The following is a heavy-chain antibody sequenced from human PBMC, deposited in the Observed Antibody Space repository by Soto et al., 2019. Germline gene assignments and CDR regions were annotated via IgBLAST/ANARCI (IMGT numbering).Heavy chain of an antibody. CDR2: IHATEST. CDR1: GGSISSYY. J-gene: IGHJ4*02. Sequence: SETLSLTCTVSGGSISSYYWSWIRQPAGKGMEWVGRIHATESTNYNPSLKSRVTMSIDRAKNQFSLKLHSMSAADRAVYFCARGGGSDSFDYWGQGILVTVSS. V-gene: IGHV4-4*07. D-gene: IGHD1-26*01. CDR3: ARGGGSDSFDY.